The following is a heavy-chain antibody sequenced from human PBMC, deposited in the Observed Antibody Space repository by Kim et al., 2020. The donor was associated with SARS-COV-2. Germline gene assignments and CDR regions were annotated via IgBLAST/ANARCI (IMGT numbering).Heavy chain of an antibody. J-gene: IGHJ4*02. Sequence: SQTLSLTCAISGDSVSSNSAAWNWIRQSPSRGLEWLGRTYYRSKWYNDYAVSVKSRITINPDTSKNQFSLQLNSVTPEDTAVYYCARAAYYDFWSGQVSYYFDYWGQGTLVTVSS. CDR1: GDSVSSNSAA. CDR3: ARAAYYDFWSGQVSYYFDY. CDR2: TYYRSKWYN. D-gene: IGHD3-3*01. V-gene: IGHV6-1*01.